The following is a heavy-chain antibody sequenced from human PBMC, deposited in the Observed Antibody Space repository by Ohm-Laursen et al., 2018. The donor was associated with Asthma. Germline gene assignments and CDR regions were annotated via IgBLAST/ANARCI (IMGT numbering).Heavy chain of an antibody. CDR1: GFTFNSYG. V-gene: IGHV3-30*18. CDR2: ISFDGSNK. CDR3: AKDVLGFVAAAQD. D-gene: IGHD6-13*01. J-gene: IGHJ4*02. Sequence: SLRLSCSASGFTFNSYGIHWVRQAPGKGLEWVAVISFDGSNKYYADSVKGRFTISRDNSKNTLYLQMNSLRAEGTAIYYCAKDVLGFVAAAQDWGQGTLVTVSS.